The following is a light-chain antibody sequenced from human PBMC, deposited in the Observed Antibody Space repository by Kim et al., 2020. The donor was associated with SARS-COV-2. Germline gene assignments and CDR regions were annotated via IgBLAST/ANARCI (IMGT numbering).Light chain of an antibody. V-gene: IGKV1-33*01. Sequence: SASVGDRVTITCQASQDIRNYLNWYQQKPGKAPKLLIYDASNLEAGVPSRFSGSGAGSHFTFTIGSLQPEDVATYYCQQYENLPYTFGQGTKLEIK. CDR1: QDIRNY. J-gene: IGKJ2*01. CDR3: QQYENLPYT. CDR2: DAS.